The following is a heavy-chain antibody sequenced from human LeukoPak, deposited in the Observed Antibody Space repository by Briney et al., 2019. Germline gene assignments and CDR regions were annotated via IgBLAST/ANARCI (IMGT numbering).Heavy chain of an antibody. CDR2: VDHTGST. D-gene: IGHD6-13*01. J-gene: IGHJ6*03. CDR3: ARGRVSSSTWYSTYYYYFYMDL. V-gene: IGHV4-59*01. CDR1: GASISSDY. Sequence: PSETLSLACTNSGASISSDYWTWIRQPPGKGLEWIGYVDHTGSTNFNPSHNGRVSISRDTTKNLFSLRLRSVTAADTAVYFCARGRVSSSTWYSTYYYYFYMDLWGKGTTVTVSS.